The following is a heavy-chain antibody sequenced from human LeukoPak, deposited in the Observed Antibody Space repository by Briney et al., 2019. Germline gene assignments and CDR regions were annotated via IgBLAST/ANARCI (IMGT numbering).Heavy chain of an antibody. CDR1: GGSISSGSYY. D-gene: IGHD1-26*01. CDR2: IYTSGST. CDR3: ARDSVTGSSHYFDY. J-gene: IGHJ4*02. Sequence: SQTLSLTCTVSGGSISSGSYYWSWIRQPAGKGLEWIGRIYTSGSTNYNPSLKSRVTISVDTSKNQFSLKLSSVTAADTAVYYCARDSVTGSSHYFDYWGQGTLVTVSS. V-gene: IGHV4-61*02.